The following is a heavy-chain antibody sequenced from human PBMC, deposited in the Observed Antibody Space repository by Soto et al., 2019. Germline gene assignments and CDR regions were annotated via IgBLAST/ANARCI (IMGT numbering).Heavy chain of an antibody. D-gene: IGHD3-10*01. Sequence: SETLSLTCAVYGGSFSGYYWSWIRQPPGKGLEWIGEINHSGSTNYNPSLKSRVTISVDTSKNQFSLKLSSVTAADTAVYYCARMRRGPYYYGSGSRSGYYYGMDVWGQGTTVTVS. CDR3: ARMRRGPYYYGSGSRSGYYYGMDV. V-gene: IGHV4-34*01. CDR2: INHSGST. J-gene: IGHJ6*02. CDR1: GGSFSGYY.